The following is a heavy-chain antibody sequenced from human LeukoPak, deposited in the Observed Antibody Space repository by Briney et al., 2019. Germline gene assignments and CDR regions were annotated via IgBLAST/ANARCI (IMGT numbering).Heavy chain of an antibody. V-gene: IGHV1-58*02. CDR1: GFTFTISA. CDR3: AADPSLWFGDQGGDAFDI. D-gene: IGHD3-10*01. CDR2: IVVGSGNT. Sequence: ASVNVSCKASGFTFTISAMQWVRQARGQRLEWIGWIVVGSGNTNYAQTFQERVTITRDMSTSTAYMELSSLRSEDTAVYYCAADPSLWFGDQGGDAFDIWGQGTVVTVSS. J-gene: IGHJ3*02.